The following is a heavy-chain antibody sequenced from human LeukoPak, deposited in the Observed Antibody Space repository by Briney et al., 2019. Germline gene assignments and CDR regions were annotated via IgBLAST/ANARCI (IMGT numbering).Heavy chain of an antibody. Sequence: ASVKVSCKASGYTFTGYYMHWVRQAPGQGLEWMGRINPNSGGTNYAQKFRGRLTVTRDTSISTAYMELSSLRSDDTAVYYCAKNRAGDYADYWGQGTLATVSS. CDR3: AKNRAGDYADY. CDR1: GYTFTGYY. D-gene: IGHD4-17*01. J-gene: IGHJ4*02. V-gene: IGHV1-2*06. CDR2: INPNSGGT.